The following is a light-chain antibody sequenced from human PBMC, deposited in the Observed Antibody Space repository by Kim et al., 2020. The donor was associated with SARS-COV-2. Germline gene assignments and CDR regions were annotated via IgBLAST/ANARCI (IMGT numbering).Light chain of an antibody. CDR1: QSVSSR. Sequence: DIQMTQSPSTLSASVGDRVIITCRASQSVSSRLAWYQQKPGKAPKVLIYDASSLESGVPSRFSGSGSGTEFTLTISSLQPDDFATYYCQQYNSYAFTFGQGTKLEI. J-gene: IGKJ2*01. CDR3: QQYNSYAFT. CDR2: DAS. V-gene: IGKV1-5*01.